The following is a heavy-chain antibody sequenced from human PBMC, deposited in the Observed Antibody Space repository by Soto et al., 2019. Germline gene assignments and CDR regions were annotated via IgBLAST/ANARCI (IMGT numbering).Heavy chain of an antibody. CDR2: IWYDGSNK. V-gene: IGHV3-33*01. Sequence: QVQLVESGGGVVKPGRSLRLSCAASGFTFSSYGMHWVRQAPGKGLEWVAVIWYDGSNKYYADSVKGRFTISRDNSKNTLYLQMNSLRAEDTAVYYCARGGQYYYDSSGYSDFDYWGQGTLVTVSS. D-gene: IGHD3-22*01. J-gene: IGHJ4*02. CDR1: GFTFSSYG. CDR3: ARGGQYYYDSSGYSDFDY.